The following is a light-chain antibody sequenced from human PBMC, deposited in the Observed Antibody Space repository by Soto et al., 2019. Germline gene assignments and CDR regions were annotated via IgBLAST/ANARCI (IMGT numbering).Light chain of an antibody. J-gene: IGKJ2*01. V-gene: IGKV3-20*01. Sequence: EIVLTQSPGTLSLSPGERATLSCRASQTVSSSYFAWYQQKPGQAPRLLIYGASTRATGIPGRFSGSAAGTDFTLPISRLEPEDFVVYYCQQYGPSPMYTFGQGTNLEIK. CDR3: QQYGPSPMYT. CDR1: QTVSSSY. CDR2: GAS.